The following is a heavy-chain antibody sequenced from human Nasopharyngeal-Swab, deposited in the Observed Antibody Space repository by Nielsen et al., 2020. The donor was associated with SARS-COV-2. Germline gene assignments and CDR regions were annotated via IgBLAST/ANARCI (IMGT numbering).Heavy chain of an antibody. V-gene: IGHV3-23*01. CDR1: GFTFSSYA. CDR2: ISGSGGST. Sequence: GESLKISCAASGFTFSSYAMNWVRQAPGKGLEWVSAISGSGGSTYYADSVKGRFTISRDNSKNTLYLQMNSLRAEDTAVYYCAKEQGTGWQHHFDYWGQGTLVTVSS. CDR3: AKEQGTGWQHHFDY. D-gene: IGHD6-19*01. J-gene: IGHJ4*02.